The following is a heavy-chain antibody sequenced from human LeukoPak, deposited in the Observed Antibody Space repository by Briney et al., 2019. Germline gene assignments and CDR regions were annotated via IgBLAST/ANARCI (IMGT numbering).Heavy chain of an antibody. V-gene: IGHV4-61*02. CDR1: GGSISSGCYY. J-gene: IGHJ4*02. CDR2: ICTSGST. CDR3: ARAGSYYDILTGLEVFDY. D-gene: IGHD3-9*01. Sequence: SQTLSLTCTVSGGSISSGCYYWSWIRQPAGKGLEWIRRICTSGSTNYNPSLKSRVTMSVDTSKNQFSLKLSSVTAADTAVYYCARAGSYYDILTGLEVFDYWGQGTLVTVSS.